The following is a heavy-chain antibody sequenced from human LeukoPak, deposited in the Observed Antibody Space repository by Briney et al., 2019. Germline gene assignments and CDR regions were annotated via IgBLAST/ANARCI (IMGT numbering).Heavy chain of an antibody. CDR3: AREGYSSSPPYYYYYMDV. CDR2: INPNSGGT. Sequence: ASVKVSCKASGYTFTGYYMHWVRQAPGQGPEWMGWINPNSGGTNYAQKFQGRVTMTRDTSISTAYMELSRLRSDDTAVYYCAREGYSSSPPYYYYYMDVWGKGTTVTVSS. V-gene: IGHV1-2*02. CDR1: GYTFTGYY. J-gene: IGHJ6*03. D-gene: IGHD6-6*01.